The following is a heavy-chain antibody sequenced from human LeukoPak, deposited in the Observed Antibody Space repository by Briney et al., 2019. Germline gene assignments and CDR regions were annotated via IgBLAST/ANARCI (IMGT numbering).Heavy chain of an antibody. CDR3: ARSDFWSGYYLFPFDY. Sequence: ASVKVSCKASGYTFTGYYMHWVRQAPGQGLEWMGRINPNSGGTNYAQKFQGRVTMTRDTSISTAYMELSRLRSEDTAVYYCARSDFWSGYYLFPFDYWGQGTLVTVSS. V-gene: IGHV1-2*06. D-gene: IGHD3-3*01. CDR1: GYTFTGYY. J-gene: IGHJ4*02. CDR2: INPNSGGT.